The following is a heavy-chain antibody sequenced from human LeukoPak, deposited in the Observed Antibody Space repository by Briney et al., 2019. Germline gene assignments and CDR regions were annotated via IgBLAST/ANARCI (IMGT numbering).Heavy chain of an antibody. D-gene: IGHD5-24*01. CDR1: GGSISSYY. Sequence: SETLSLTCTVSGGSISSYYWSWIRQPPGKGLEWIGYIYYSGSTNYNPSLKSRVTISVDTSKNQFSLKLSSVTAADTAVHYCARVVGERWLQSGRARYYFDYWGQGTLVTVSS. V-gene: IGHV4-59*01. CDR3: ARVVGERWLQSGRARYYFDY. J-gene: IGHJ4*02. CDR2: IYYSGST.